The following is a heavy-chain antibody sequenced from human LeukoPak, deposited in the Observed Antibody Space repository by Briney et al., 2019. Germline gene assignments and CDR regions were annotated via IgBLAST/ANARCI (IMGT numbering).Heavy chain of an antibody. Sequence: GRSLRLSCAASGFTSSSYGMHWVRQAPGKGLEWVAVISYDGSNKYYADSVKGRFIISRDNSKNTLYLQMNSLRAEDTAVYYCAKRMWQQLFTFDYWGQGTLVTVSS. CDR3: AKRMWQQLFTFDY. J-gene: IGHJ4*02. V-gene: IGHV3-30*18. D-gene: IGHD6-13*01. CDR1: GFTSSSYG. CDR2: ISYDGSNK.